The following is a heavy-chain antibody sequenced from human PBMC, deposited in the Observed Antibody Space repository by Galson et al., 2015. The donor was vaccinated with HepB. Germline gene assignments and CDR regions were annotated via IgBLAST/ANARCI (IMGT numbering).Heavy chain of an antibody. CDR1: GGSIFTHY. CDR2: ISYSVST. D-gene: IGHD3-10*01. V-gene: IGHV4-59*11. Sequence: ATLSLTCTVSGGSIFTHYWSWIRQPPGKGLEWIGYISYSVSTNYNPSLNSRVTISVDTSKNQFSLRLSSVTAADTAVYYCASAYDSGTRNHFDYWGQGALVTVSS. J-gene: IGHJ4*02. CDR3: ASAYDSGTRNHFDY.